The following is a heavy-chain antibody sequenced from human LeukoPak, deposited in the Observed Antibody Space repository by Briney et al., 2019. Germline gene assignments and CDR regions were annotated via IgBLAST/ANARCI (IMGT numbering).Heavy chain of an antibody. CDR2: INQDGSER. CDR1: GFTFGDYA. Sequence: GGSLRLSCTASGFTFGDYAMSWFRQAPGKGLEWVANINQDGSERYYVDSVKGRFTISRDNAKNSLYLQMNSLRAEDTAVYYCARYGGSYYFDNWGQGTLVTVSS. D-gene: IGHD1-26*01. CDR3: ARYGGSYYFDN. V-gene: IGHV3-7*01. J-gene: IGHJ4*02.